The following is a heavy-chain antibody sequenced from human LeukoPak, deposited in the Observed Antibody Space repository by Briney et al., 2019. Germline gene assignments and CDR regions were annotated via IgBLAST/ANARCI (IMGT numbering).Heavy chain of an antibody. J-gene: IGHJ4*02. CDR2: ISDSAYNT. V-gene: IGHV3-23*01. D-gene: IGHD1-1*01. Sequence: PGGSLRLSCAASGFTFSNYAMNWVRQAPGKGLEWVSAISDSAYNTFYADSVKGRFTIFRDNSKNTLYLQMNSLRAEDTAIYYCAKPLATSISENYFDYWGQGTLVTVSS. CDR1: GFTFSNYA. CDR3: AKPLATSISENYFDY.